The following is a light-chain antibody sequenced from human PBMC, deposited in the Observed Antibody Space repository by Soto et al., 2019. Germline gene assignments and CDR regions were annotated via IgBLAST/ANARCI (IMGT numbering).Light chain of an antibody. CDR2: LGS. V-gene: IGKV2-28*01. J-gene: IGKJ2*01. CDR3: MQALQTPT. Sequence: EIVMTQSPLSLPVTPGEPASISCRSNQSLLHRNGYNYLDWYLQKPGQSPQLLIYLGSHRDFGGPDKFSGMGTGTDFTLKISRVETEDVGVYYCMQALQTPTFGQGTKLEIK. CDR1: QSLLHRNGYNY.